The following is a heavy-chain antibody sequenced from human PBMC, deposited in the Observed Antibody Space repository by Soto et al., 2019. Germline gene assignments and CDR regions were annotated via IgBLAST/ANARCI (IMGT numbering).Heavy chain of an antibody. Sequence: SETLSLTCTVSGGSISSYYWSWILQPPGKGLEWIGYIYHSGSTYYNPSLKSRVTISVDRSKNQFSLKLSSVTAADTAVYYCDSKFYYDSSGYYYIDYWGQGTLVTVSS. J-gene: IGHJ4*02. CDR3: DSKFYYDSSGYYYIDY. D-gene: IGHD3-22*01. V-gene: IGHV4-59*04. CDR1: GGSISSYY. CDR2: IYHSGST.